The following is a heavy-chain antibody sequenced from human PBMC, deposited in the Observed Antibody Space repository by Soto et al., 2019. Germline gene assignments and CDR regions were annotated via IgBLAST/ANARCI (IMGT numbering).Heavy chain of an antibody. CDR2: IGGGADDT. CDR3: AKDAVSFHAKWAWFDS. J-gene: IGHJ5*01. D-gene: IGHD1-26*01. CDR1: RFTFSDFA. Sequence: LESGGGLVQPGGSLTLSCAASRFTFSDFAMNWVRQAPGKGLEWVSSIGGGADDTYYADSVKGRFTISRDNSKNMLYLQMDSLRDEDTAVYFCAKDAVSFHAKWAWFDSWGQGTLVIVSS. V-gene: IGHV3-23*01.